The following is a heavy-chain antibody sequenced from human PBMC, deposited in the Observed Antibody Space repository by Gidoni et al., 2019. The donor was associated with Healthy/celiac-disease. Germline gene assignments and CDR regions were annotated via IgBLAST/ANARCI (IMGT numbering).Heavy chain of an antibody. V-gene: IGHV1-69*04. CDR2: IIPILGIA. D-gene: IGHD3-10*01. Sequence: QVQLVQSGAEVKKPGSSVKVSCKASGGTFSSYAISCVRQATGQGLEWMGRIIPILGIANYAQKFQGRVTITADKSTSTAYMELSSLRSEDTAVYYCASSDYYGSGSYFRNTGGYYYYGMDVWGQGTTVTVSS. J-gene: IGHJ6*02. CDR3: ASSDYYGSGSYFRNTGGYYYYGMDV. CDR1: GGTFSSYA.